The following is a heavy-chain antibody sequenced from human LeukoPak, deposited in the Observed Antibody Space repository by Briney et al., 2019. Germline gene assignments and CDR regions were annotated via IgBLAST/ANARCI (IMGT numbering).Heavy chain of an antibody. CDR1: GYTFTGYY. CDR2: INPNSGGT. V-gene: IGHV1-2*02. D-gene: IGHD6-13*01. Sequence: ASVKVSCKASGYTFTGYYMHWVRQAPGQGLEWMGWINPNSGGTNYAQKFQGRVTMTRDTSISTAYMELSRLRSDDTAVYYCARDGADIAAAADYWSQGTLVTVSS. CDR3: ARDGADIAAAADY. J-gene: IGHJ4*02.